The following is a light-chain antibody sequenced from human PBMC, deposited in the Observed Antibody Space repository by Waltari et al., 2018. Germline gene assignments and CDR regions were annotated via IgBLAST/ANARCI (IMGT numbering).Light chain of an antibody. Sequence: DIQMTQSPSSLSASVGDTVTITCRASQGVNNFLVWLQQRPGKAPKSLIYGSSTLQSGVPSRFSGSGYGTDFTLTISSLQPEDIATYYCQQYNTNSHYSFGQGTKVEIK. CDR1: QGVNNF. J-gene: IGKJ2*03. V-gene: IGKV1-16*01. CDR3: QQYNTNSHYS. CDR2: GSS.